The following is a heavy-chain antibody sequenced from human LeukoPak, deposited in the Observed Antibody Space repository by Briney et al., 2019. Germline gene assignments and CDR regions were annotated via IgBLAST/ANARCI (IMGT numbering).Heavy chain of an antibody. CDR3: VRGAVGTGVWFDP. D-gene: IGHD1-26*01. CDR2: INIDGATT. V-gene: IGHV3-74*01. CDR1: GFTFSGYW. J-gene: IGHJ5*02. Sequence: PGGSLRLSCAASGFTFSGYWMHWVRQAPGKGLEWVSRINIDGATTNYADSVKGRFTTSRDNAKNTLHLQMNSLRADDTAVYYCVRGAVGTGVWFDPWGQGTLVTVSS.